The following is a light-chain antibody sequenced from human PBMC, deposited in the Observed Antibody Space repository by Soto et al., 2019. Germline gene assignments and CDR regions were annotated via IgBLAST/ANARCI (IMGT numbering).Light chain of an antibody. Sequence: DIQMTQSPSSLSASVGDRVTITCRASQGISRWLAWYQLKPGKAPKSLIYAASTLQSGVPSRFSGSGSGTDFTLTISRLEPEDFAVYYCQQYGSSPPTITFGQGTRLEIK. J-gene: IGKJ5*01. CDR1: QGISRW. CDR2: AAS. V-gene: IGKV1D-16*01. CDR3: QQYGSSPPTIT.